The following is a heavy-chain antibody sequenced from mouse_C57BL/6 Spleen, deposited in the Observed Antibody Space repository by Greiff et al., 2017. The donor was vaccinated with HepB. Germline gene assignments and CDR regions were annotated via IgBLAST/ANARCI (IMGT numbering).Heavy chain of an antibody. CDR3: ARPPYDYDGFDY. D-gene: IGHD2-4*01. CDR1: GFTFSSYT. Sequence: EVKLVESGGGLVKPGGSLKLPCAASGFTFSSYTMSWVRQTPEKRLEWVATISGGGGNTYYPDSVKGRFTISRDNAKNTLYLQMSSLRSEDTALYYCARPPYDYDGFDYWGQGTTLTVSS. CDR2: ISGGGGNT. V-gene: IGHV5-9*01. J-gene: IGHJ2*01.